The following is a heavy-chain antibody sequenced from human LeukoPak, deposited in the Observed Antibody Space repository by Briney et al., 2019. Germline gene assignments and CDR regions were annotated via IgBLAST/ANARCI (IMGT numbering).Heavy chain of an antibody. CDR1: GFIFGNHA. CDR3: ARDDAFDI. CDR2: ISSSSSTI. J-gene: IGHJ3*02. Sequence: GGSLRLSCGASGFIFGNHAMNWVRQAPGKGLEWVSYISSSSSTIYYADSVKGRFTISRDNAKNSLYLQMNSLRAEDTAVYYCARDDAFDIWGQGTMVTVSS. V-gene: IGHV3-48*01.